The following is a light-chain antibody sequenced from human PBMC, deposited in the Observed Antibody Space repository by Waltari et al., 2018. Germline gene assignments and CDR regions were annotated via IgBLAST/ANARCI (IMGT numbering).Light chain of an antibody. J-gene: IGLJ3*02. CDR1: SGHSSYA. V-gene: IGLV4-69*01. Sequence: QLVLTQSPSASASLGASVKLTCTLSSGHSSYAIAWHLQQPEKGPRYLMKINSAGSYSEGDRLPDRFSGSRAGADRSLTHSGLQSEDEADYYGRTWGNWVFGGGTKLTVL. CDR2: INSAGSY. CDR3: RTWGNWV.